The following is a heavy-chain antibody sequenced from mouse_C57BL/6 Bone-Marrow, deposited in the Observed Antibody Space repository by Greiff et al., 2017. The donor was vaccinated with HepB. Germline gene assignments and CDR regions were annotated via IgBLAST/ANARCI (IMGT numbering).Heavy chain of an antibody. J-gene: IGHJ2*01. CDR3: ARMAYYSNSNYFDN. Sequence: VQLQQSGPGLVQPSQSLSITCTVSGFSLPNYGVHWVRQSPGKGLEWLGAIWSGGSPDYNAAFISRLSISKDNSESQVFFKMNSLQADDTAIYYCARMAYYSNSNYFDNWGQGTTLTVSS. V-gene: IGHV2-2*01. CDR1: GFSLPNYG. D-gene: IGHD2-5*01. CDR2: IWSGGSP.